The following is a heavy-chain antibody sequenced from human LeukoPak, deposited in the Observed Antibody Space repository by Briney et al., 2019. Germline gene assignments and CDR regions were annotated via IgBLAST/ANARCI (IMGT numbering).Heavy chain of an antibody. CDR1: GFTFSSYG. CDR3: AKEGAAGGKMQYCFDY. D-gene: IGHD6-13*01. J-gene: IGHJ4*02. Sequence: GGSLRLSCAASGFTFSSYGMHWVRQAPGKGLEWVAVVSDDGGTKYYADSVKGRFTISRDNSKNTLYLEMNSLRAEDTAVYYCAKEGAAGGKMQYCFDYWGQGTLVTVSS. CDR2: VSDDGGTK. V-gene: IGHV3-30*18.